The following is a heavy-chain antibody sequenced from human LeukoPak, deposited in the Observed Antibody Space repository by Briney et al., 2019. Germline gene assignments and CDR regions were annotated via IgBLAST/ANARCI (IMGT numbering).Heavy chain of an antibody. CDR1: GGTFSSYA. Sequence: WASVKVSCKASGGTFSSYAISWVRQAPGQGLEWMGGIIPIFGTANYAQKFQGRVTITADKSTSTAYMELSSLRSEDTAVYYCASLARGHYYMDVWGKGTTVTISS. V-gene: IGHV1-69*06. CDR2: IIPIFGTA. CDR3: ASLARGHYYMDV. J-gene: IGHJ6*03.